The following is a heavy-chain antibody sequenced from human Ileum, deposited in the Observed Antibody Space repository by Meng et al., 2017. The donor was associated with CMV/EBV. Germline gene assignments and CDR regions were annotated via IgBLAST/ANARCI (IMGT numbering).Heavy chain of an antibody. D-gene: IGHD3-10*01. CDR3: ARGSTYPNGFDP. CDR1: GGSISSGSYY. Sequence: SETLSLTCTVSGGSISSGSYYWSWIRQLPGKGLEWIGYIYYTGSTYCNPSLKSRVSISVDTSENQFSLKLSSVTAADTAVYYCARGSTYPNGFDPWGQGTLVTVSS. J-gene: IGHJ5*02. V-gene: IGHV4-31*03. CDR2: IYYTGST.